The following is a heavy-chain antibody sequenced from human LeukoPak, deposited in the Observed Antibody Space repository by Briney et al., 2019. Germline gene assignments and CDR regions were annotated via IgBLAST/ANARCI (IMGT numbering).Heavy chain of an antibody. Sequence: SETLSLTCTVSGGSISSGSYYWSWIRQPVGKGLEWIGRIYTSGSTNYNPSLKSRVTISVDTSKNQFSLKLSSVTAADTAVYYCARHRGVVLDYWGQGTLVTVSS. CDR2: IYTSGST. V-gene: IGHV4-61*02. J-gene: IGHJ4*02. D-gene: IGHD3-10*01. CDR1: GGSISSGSYY. CDR3: ARHRGVVLDY.